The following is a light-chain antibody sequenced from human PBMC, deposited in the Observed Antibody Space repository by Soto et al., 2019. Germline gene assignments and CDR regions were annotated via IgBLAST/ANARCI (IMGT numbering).Light chain of an antibody. CDR2: DVS. J-gene: IGLJ2*01. CDR3: SSYTSSSTYVV. CDR1: SSDVGGYNY. Sequence: QSALTQPASVSGSPGQSITISCTGTSSDVGGYNYVSWYQQHPGKAPKLMIYDVSNGPSGVSNRFSGSKSGNTASLTISELQAEDEADYYCSSYTSSSTYVVFGGGTKLTVL. V-gene: IGLV2-14*01.